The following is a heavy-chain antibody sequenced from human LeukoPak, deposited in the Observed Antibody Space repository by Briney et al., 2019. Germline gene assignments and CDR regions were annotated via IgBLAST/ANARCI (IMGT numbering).Heavy chain of an antibody. CDR3: ATGLSRGALSPFDY. J-gene: IGHJ4*02. D-gene: IGHD1-26*01. CDR1: GYTFTSYG. Sequence: GASVKVSCKASGYTFTSYGISWVRQAPGQGLEWIGWISAYNGNTNYAQKLPGRVTMTTDTSTSTAYMELRSLRSDDTAVYYCATGLSRGALSPFDYWGQGTLVTVSS. CDR2: ISAYNGNT. V-gene: IGHV1-18*01.